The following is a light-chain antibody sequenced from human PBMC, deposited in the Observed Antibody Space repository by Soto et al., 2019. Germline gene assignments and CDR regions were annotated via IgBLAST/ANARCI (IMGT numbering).Light chain of an antibody. CDR2: AAS. J-gene: IGKJ5*01. CDR1: QGISSY. V-gene: IGKV1-9*01. CDR3: QQHNSYPIS. Sequence: DIQLTQSPSFLSASVGDRVTITCRASQGISSYLAWYQQKPGKAPKLLIYAASTLQGGFPSRFGVSGSGTEFTPTTSSLQPKDFATDDGQQHNSYPISFGQRTLLEIK.